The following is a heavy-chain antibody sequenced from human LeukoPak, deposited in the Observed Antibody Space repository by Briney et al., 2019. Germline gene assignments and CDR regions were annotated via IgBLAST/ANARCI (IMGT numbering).Heavy chain of an antibody. CDR3: ARTGIAAAGSTLGFDP. V-gene: IGHV4-59*01. J-gene: IGHJ5*02. Sequence: PSETLSLTCTVSGGSISSYYWSWIRQPPGKGLEWIGYIYYSGSTNYNPSLKSRVTISVDTSKNQFSLKLSSVPAADTAVYYCARTGIAAAGSTLGFDPWGQGTLVTVSS. CDR1: GGSISSYY. D-gene: IGHD6-13*01. CDR2: IYYSGST.